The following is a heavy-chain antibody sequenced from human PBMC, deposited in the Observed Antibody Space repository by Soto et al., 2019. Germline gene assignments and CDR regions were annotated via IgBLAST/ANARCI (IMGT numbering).Heavy chain of an antibody. J-gene: IGHJ4*02. CDR1: GYSFTSYW. CDR2: IDPSDSYT. V-gene: IGHV5-10-1*01. CDR3: ASGRVGATTDYFDY. Sequence: GESLKISCKGSGYSFTSYWISWVRQMPGKGLEWMGRIDPSDSYTNYSPSFQGHVTISADKSISTAYLQWSSLKASDTAMYYRASGRVGATTDYFDYWGQGTLVTVSS. D-gene: IGHD1-26*01.